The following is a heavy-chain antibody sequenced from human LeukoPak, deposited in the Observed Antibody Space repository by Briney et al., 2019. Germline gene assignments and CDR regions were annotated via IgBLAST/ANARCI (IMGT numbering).Heavy chain of an antibody. CDR1: GFTFDDYA. J-gene: IGHJ4*02. Sequence: PGRSLRLSCAASGFTFDDYAMHWVRQAPGKGLEWVSGISWNSGSIGYADSVKGQFTISRDNAKSSLYLQMNSLRAEDTALYYCAKDITGSVPAALDYWGQGTLVTVSS. D-gene: IGHD2-2*01. CDR2: ISWNSGSI. V-gene: IGHV3-9*01. CDR3: AKDITGSVPAALDY.